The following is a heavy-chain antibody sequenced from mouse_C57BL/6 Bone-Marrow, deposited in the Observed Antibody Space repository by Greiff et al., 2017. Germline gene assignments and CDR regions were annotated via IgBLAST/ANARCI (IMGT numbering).Heavy chain of an antibody. CDR3: ASDLLLRYYYAMDY. Sequence: EVQLQESGAELVRPGSSVKMSCKTSGYTFTSYGINWVKQRPGQGLEWIGYIYIGNGYTEYNEKFKGKATLTSDTSSSTAYMQLSSLTSEDSAIYFCASDLLLRYYYAMDYWGQGTSVTVSS. CDR1: GYTFTSYG. V-gene: IGHV1-58*01. J-gene: IGHJ4*01. CDR2: IYIGNGYT. D-gene: IGHD1-1*01.